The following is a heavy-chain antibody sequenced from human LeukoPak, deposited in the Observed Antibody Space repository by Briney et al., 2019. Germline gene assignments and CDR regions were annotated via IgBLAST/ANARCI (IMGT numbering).Heavy chain of an antibody. Sequence: SETLSLTCAVYGGSFSGYYWSWIRQPPGKGLEWIGEINHSGSTNYNPSLKSRVTISVDTSKNQFSLKLSSVTAADTAVYYCARRTRYSGYPPRWGQGTLVTVSS. CDR1: GGSFSGYY. V-gene: IGHV4-34*01. J-gene: IGHJ4*02. CDR2: INHSGST. CDR3: ARRTRYSGYPPR. D-gene: IGHD5-12*01.